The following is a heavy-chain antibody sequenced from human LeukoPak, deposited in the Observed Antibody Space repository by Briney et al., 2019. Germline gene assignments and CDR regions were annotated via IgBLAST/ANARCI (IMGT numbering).Heavy chain of an antibody. V-gene: IGHV1-69*04. CDR2: IIPILGIA. D-gene: IGHD3-22*01. CDR3: AREGGEYYYDSSGYLNWFDP. CDR1: GGTFSSYA. Sequence: SVKVSCRASGGTFSSYAISWVRQAPGQGLEWMGRIIPILGIANYAQKFQGRVTITADKSTSTAYMELSSLRSEDTAVYYCAREGGEYYYDSSGYLNWFDPWGQGTLVTVSS. J-gene: IGHJ5*02.